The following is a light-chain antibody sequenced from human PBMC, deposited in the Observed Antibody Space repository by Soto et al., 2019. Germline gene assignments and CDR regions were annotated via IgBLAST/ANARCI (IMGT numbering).Light chain of an antibody. Sequence: QSVLTQPASVSGSPGQSIAISCTGTSSDVGGYNYVSWYQQHPGKAPKLLINDVSNRPSGVSSRFSGSKSGNTASLTISGLQAEDEADYYCSSSTISSTYVFGTGPKVTIL. J-gene: IGLJ1*01. CDR1: SSDVGGYNY. V-gene: IGLV2-14*01. CDR3: SSSTISSTYV. CDR2: DVS.